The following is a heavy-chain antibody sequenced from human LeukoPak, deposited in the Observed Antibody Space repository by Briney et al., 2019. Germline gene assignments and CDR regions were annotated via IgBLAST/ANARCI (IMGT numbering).Heavy chain of an antibody. D-gene: IGHD2-2*01. J-gene: IGHJ4*02. CDR1: GYSFTSYW. CDR3: ARLGGDLYCTSTRCFYDY. CDR2: IYAGDSNT. Sequence: GASLKISCKGSGYSFTSYWIGWGRRMPGKGLGWMGLIYAGDSNTRYRPSFQGQVTISVDKSISTAYLQWSSLKASDTAMYYCARLGGDLYCTSTRCFYDYWGQGTLVTVSP. V-gene: IGHV5-51*01.